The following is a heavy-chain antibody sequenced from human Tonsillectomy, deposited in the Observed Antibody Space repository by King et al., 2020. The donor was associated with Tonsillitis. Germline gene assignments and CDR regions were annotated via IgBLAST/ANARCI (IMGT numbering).Heavy chain of an antibody. J-gene: IGHJ4*02. CDR1: GYTFTDYD. Sequence: QLVQSGAEVKKPGASVKVSCKASGYTFTDYDVHWVRQAPGQGLEWMGWINPNSGGTKYAQKFQGRVTVTRDRTISTAYMELSRLRSGDTAVYYCAVWGGGFDSWGQGTLVTVSS. CDR3: AVWGGGFDS. CDR2: INPNSGGT. V-gene: IGHV1-2*02. D-gene: IGHD3-16*01.